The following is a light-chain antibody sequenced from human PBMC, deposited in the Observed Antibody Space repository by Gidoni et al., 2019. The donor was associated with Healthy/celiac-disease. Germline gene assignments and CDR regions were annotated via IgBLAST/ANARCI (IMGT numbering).Light chain of an antibody. CDR2: EGS. V-gene: IGLV2-23*01. Sequence: QSALTQPASESGSPGQSITISCTGTSSDVGSYNLVSWYQQHPGKAPKLMIYEGSKRPSGVSNRFSGSKSGNTASLTISGLQAEDEADYYCCSYAGSSFWVFGGGTKLTVL. CDR1: SSDVGSYNL. CDR3: CSYAGSSFWV. J-gene: IGLJ3*02.